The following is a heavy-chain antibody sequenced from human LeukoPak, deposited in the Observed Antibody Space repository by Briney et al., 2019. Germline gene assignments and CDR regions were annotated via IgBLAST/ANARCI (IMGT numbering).Heavy chain of an antibody. Sequence: GASVKVSCKASGYTFTGYYMPWVRQAPGQGLEWMGWINPNSGGTNYAQKFQGRVTMTRDTSISTAYMELSRLRSDDTAVYYCALSGAHSGNPPDYWGQGTLVTVSS. CDR3: ALSGAHSGNPPDY. D-gene: IGHD3-10*01. CDR2: INPNSGGT. J-gene: IGHJ4*02. V-gene: IGHV1-2*02. CDR1: GYTFTGYY.